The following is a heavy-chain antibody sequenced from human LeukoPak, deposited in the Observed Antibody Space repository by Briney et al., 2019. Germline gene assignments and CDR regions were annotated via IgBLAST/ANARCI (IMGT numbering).Heavy chain of an antibody. J-gene: IGHJ4*02. CDR3: AKDFSAGTYFDY. CDR2: ISGSGGST. D-gene: IGHD6-13*01. Sequence: GGSLRLSCAASGFSFISYGMHWVRQAPGKGLEWVSGISGSGGSTYYADSVKGRFTISRDNSKNTLFLQMNSLRAEDTAIYYCAKDFSAGTYFDYWGQGTLVTVSS. V-gene: IGHV3-23*01. CDR1: GFSFISYG.